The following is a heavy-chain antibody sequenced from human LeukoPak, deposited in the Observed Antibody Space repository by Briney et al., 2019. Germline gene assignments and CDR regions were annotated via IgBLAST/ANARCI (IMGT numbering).Heavy chain of an antibody. V-gene: IGHV1-3*03. D-gene: IGHD1-26*01. J-gene: IGHJ4*02. CDR3: ARAGSGSYLYYFDY. Sequence: ASVKLSCKASGYSFTSYAMHWVRQAPGQRLEWMGWINAGNGNTKYSQELQGRVTITRDTSASTAYMELSSLRSEDMAVYYCARAGSGSYLYYFDYWGQGTLVTVSS. CDR2: INAGNGNT. CDR1: GYSFTSYA.